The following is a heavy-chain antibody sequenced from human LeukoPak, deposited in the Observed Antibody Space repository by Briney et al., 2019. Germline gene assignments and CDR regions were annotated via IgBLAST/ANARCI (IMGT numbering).Heavy chain of an antibody. Sequence: GGSLRLSCAASGFTLSGYWMSWVRQAPGKGLEWVANIKQDGNEKYSVDSVKGRFTISRDNAKNSLYLQMNSLRAEDTAVYYCARVHPSIVVVPAPITYYYYIDVWGKGTTVTVSS. D-gene: IGHD2-2*01. J-gene: IGHJ6*03. CDR2: IKQDGNEK. CDR1: GFTLSGYW. V-gene: IGHV3-7*04. CDR3: ARVHPSIVVVPAPITYYYYIDV.